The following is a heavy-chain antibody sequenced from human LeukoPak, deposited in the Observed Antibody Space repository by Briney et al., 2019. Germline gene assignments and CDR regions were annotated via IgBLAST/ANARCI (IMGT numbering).Heavy chain of an antibody. CDR2: IIPIFGTA. CDR3: ARGGGYNFSPYGAFDI. V-gene: IGHV1-69*05. J-gene: IGHJ3*02. CDR1: GGTFSSYA. D-gene: IGHD5-24*01. Sequence: SVKVSCKASGGTFSSYAISWVRQAPGQGLEWMGGIIPIFGTANYAQKFQGRVTITTDESTSTAYMELSSLRSEDTAVYYCARGGGYNFSPYGAFDIWGQGTMVTVSS.